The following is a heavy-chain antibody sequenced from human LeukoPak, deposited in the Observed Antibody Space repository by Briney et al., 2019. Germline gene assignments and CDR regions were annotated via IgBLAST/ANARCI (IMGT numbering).Heavy chain of an antibody. CDR3: ARGRYCSSTSCYSHYYYYGMDV. CDR2: IYYSGRT. CDR1: GGSISSYS. D-gene: IGHD2-2*02. V-gene: IGHV4-59*12. J-gene: IGHJ6*02. Sequence: SETLSLTCTVSGGSISSYSWSWIRQPPGKGLEWIGYIYYSGRTNYNPSLKSRVTISVDTSKNQFSLKLSSVTAADTAVYYCARGRYCSSTSCYSHYYYYGMDVWGQGTTVTVSS.